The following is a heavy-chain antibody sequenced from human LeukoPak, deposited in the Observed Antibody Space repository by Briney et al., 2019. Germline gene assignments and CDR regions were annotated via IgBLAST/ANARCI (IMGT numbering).Heavy chain of an antibody. Sequence: ASVKVSCKASGYTFTSYGISWVRQAPGQGLEWMGWISAYNGNTNYAQKLQGRVTMTTDTSTSTAYMELRSLRSDDTAVYYCARDRLADFWSGSDAFDIWGQGTMVTASS. J-gene: IGHJ3*02. V-gene: IGHV1-18*01. CDR3: ARDRLADFWSGSDAFDI. D-gene: IGHD3-3*01. CDR1: GYTFTSYG. CDR2: ISAYNGNT.